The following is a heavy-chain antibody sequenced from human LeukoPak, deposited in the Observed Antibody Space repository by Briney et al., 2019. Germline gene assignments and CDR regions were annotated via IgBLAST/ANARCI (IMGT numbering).Heavy chain of an antibody. CDR1: GFTISSYA. CDR3: AKDMGRFLEWLLPTLDY. D-gene: IGHD3-3*01. Sequence: GGPLRLSCAASGFTISSYAMSWVRQPPGKGLEWVSGISGSGDNTYYADSVKGRFTISRDNSKNTLYLQMNSLRAEDTAVYYCAKDMGRFLEWLLPTLDYWGQGTLVTVSS. CDR2: ISGSGDNT. V-gene: IGHV3-23*01. J-gene: IGHJ4*02.